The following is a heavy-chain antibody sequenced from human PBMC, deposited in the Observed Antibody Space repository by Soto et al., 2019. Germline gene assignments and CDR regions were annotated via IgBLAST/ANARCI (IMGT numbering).Heavy chain of an antibody. CDR3: ARTLVLPGWLTHYLDGLAI. D-gene: IGHD6-19*01. CDR1: GGSISSSSYY. J-gene: IGHJ6*02. Sequence: PSETLSLTCTVAGGSISSSSYYWGWIRQPTGKGLEWIGSIYDSGSTYYNPSLKSRVTISVDTSKNQFSLKLSSVTAADTAVYCCARTLVLPGWLTHYLDGLAIWAQGATEPVS. CDR2: IYDSGST. V-gene: IGHV4-39*01.